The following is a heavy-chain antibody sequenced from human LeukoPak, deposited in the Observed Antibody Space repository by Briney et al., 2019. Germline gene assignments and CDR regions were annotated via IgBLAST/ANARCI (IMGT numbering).Heavy chain of an antibody. Sequence: GGSLRLSCVASGFTFTDYAFDWVRQAPGKGLEWVAFIRYDGSNKYYADSVKGRFAISRDNSKNTLYLQMNSLRAEDTALYYCARSGAVRFDYWGQGTLVTVSP. CDR3: ARSGAVRFDY. J-gene: IGHJ4*02. CDR2: IRYDGSNK. V-gene: IGHV3-30*09. D-gene: IGHD3-16*01. CDR1: GFTFTDYA.